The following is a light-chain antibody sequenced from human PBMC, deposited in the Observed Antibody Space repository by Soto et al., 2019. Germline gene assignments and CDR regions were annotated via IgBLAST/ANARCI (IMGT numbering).Light chain of an antibody. CDR2: DAS. V-gene: IGKV1-33*01. J-gene: IGKJ2*01. Sequence: DIQLTQSPPSLSASVGDRVTITYRVSQGISTYLNCYRHKPGKAPKLLIYDASNLETGVPSRFSGSGSGTDFTFTISSLQPEDIATYYCQQYDNLPYTFGQGTKLEIK. CDR3: QQYDNLPYT. CDR1: QGISTY.